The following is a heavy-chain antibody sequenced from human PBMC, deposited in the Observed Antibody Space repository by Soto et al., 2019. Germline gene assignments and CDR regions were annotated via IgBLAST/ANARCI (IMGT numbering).Heavy chain of an antibody. Sequence: SETRSLTCAVSGGSLSDYYWPWIRQSPGKGLEWIGEIHPSGSTYYNPSLRSRVTISVDTSKNQFSLKLTSLTAADTAIYYCARGRDEYKLGNVWGHGTTVTVYS. D-gene: IGHD1-1*01. CDR1: GGSLSDYY. CDR3: ARGRDEYKLGNV. V-gene: IGHV4-34*01. J-gene: IGHJ6*02. CDR2: IHPSGST.